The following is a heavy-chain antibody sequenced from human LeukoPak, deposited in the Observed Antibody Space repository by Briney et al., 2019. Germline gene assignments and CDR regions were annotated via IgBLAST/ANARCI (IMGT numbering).Heavy chain of an antibody. V-gene: IGHV3-23*01. J-gene: IGHJ4*02. Sequence: GGTLRLSCAASGFTFSSYGMSWVRQAPGKGLEWVSAISGSGGSTYYADSVKGRFTISRDNSKNTLYLQMNSLRAEDTAVYYCAKDPVDGGYYDSSGYYYDYWGQGTLVTVSS. D-gene: IGHD3-22*01. CDR3: AKDPVDGGYYDSSGYYYDY. CDR2: ISGSGGST. CDR1: GFTFSSYG.